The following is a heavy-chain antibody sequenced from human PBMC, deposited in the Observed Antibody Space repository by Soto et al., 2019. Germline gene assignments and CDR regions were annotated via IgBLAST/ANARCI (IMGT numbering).Heavy chain of an antibody. CDR3: ASTIFLGYYGMDV. D-gene: IGHD3-3*01. J-gene: IGHJ6*02. V-gene: IGHV5-51*01. CDR2: IYPGDSDT. CDR1: GYSFTSYW. Sequence: PGESLKISCKGSGYSFTSYWIVWVRQMPGKGLEWMGIIYPGDSDTRYSPSFQGQVTISADKSISTAYLQWSSLKASDTAMYYCASTIFLGYYGMDVRGQGTTVTVSS.